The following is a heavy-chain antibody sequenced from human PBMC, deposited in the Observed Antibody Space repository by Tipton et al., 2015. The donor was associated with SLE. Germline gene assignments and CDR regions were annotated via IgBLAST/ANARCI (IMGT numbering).Heavy chain of an antibody. J-gene: IGHJ3*02. CDR3: ARGLVRDYDFWSGYPMNDAFDI. V-gene: IGHV4-34*01. Sequence: TLSLTCAVYGGSFSGYYWSWIRQPPGKGLEWIGEINHSGSTNYNPSLKSRVTISVDTSKNQFSLKLSSVTAADTAVYYCARGLVRDYDFWSGYPMNDAFDIWGQGTMVTVSS. D-gene: IGHD3-3*01. CDR1: GGSFSGYY. CDR2: INHSGST.